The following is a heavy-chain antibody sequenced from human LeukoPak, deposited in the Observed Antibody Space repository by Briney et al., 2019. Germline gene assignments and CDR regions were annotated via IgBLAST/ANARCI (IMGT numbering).Heavy chain of an antibody. Sequence: GESLRISCKGSGYSFTSYWISWVRQMPGKGLEWMGRVDPSDSYTDYSPSFQGHVTISADKSISTAYLQWSSLKASDTAMYYCAREDSSIWWTMDVWGQGTTVTVSS. J-gene: IGHJ6*02. CDR2: VDPSDSYT. CDR1: GYSFTSYW. D-gene: IGHD6-13*01. CDR3: AREDSSIWWTMDV. V-gene: IGHV5-10-1*01.